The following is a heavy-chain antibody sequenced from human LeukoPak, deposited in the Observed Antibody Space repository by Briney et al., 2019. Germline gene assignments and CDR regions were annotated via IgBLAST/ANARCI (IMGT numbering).Heavy chain of an antibody. CDR2: IYTSGST. Sequence: SETLSLTCTVSGGSISSGSYYWSWIRQPAGKGLEWIGRIYTSGSTNYNPSLKSRVTISVDTPKNQFSLKLSSVTAADTAVYYCARAKLGNLRGVITHDAFDIWGQGTMVTVSS. CDR1: GGSISSGSYY. J-gene: IGHJ3*02. CDR3: ARAKLGNLRGVITHDAFDI. V-gene: IGHV4-61*02. D-gene: IGHD3-10*01.